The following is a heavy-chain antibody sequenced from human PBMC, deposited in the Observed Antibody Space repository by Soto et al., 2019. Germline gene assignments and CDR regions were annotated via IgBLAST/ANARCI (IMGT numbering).Heavy chain of an antibody. J-gene: IGHJ4*02. CDR3: ARAKDSSGWYRVDY. Sequence: PSETLSLTCTVSGGSVSSGSYYWSWIRQPPGKGLEYIRYIYYTGSTNHNPSLKSRVTISADTSKNQFSLKLSSVTAADTAVYFCARAKDSSGWYRVDYWGQGTLVTFSS. D-gene: IGHD6-19*01. CDR2: IYYTGST. CDR1: GGSVSSGSYY. V-gene: IGHV4-61*01.